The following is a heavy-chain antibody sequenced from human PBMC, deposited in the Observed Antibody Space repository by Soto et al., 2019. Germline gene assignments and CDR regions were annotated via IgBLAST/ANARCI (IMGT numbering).Heavy chain of an antibody. V-gene: IGHV4-59*01. J-gene: IGHJ5*02. CDR2: ISDSGST. CDR1: GGSISSYY. Sequence: PSETLSLTCTVSGGSISSYYWSWIRKSPGNGLEWIGSISDSGSTNYNPSLKSRVTISVDTSKNQFSLRLSSVTAADTAVYYCVRVGRITAANGWFDPWGQGTLVTVSS. D-gene: IGHD6-25*01. CDR3: VRVGRITAANGWFDP.